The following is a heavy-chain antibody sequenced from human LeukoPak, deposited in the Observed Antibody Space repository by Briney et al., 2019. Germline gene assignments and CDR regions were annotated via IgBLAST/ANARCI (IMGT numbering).Heavy chain of an antibody. Sequence: PGGSLRLSCVVSGFTFSDYYMSWIRQAPGKGLDWVSYISNTGRPIYYAVSVKGRFSISRDNAKNSLLLQMSSLRAEDTIVYYCARVRRGGDSMCFDDWGQGTLVTISS. D-gene: IGHD2-21*01. CDR3: ARVRRGGDSMCFDD. V-gene: IGHV3-11*01. CDR1: GFTFSDYY. CDR2: ISNTGRPI. J-gene: IGHJ4*02.